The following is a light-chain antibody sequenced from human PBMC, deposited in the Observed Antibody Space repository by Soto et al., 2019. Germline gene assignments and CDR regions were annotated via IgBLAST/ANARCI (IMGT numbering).Light chain of an antibody. Sequence: SYELTQPPSVSVAPGKTARITCGGNNIGSKSVHWYQQKPGQAPVLVIYYDSDRPSGIPERFSGSNSGNTATLTLSRVEAGDEADYYCQVWDSSSDHPFGGGTKLTVL. J-gene: IGLJ2*01. V-gene: IGLV3-21*04. CDR1: NIGSKS. CDR3: QVWDSSSDHP. CDR2: YDS.